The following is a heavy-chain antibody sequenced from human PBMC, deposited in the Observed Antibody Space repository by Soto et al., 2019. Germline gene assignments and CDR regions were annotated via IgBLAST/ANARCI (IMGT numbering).Heavy chain of an antibody. J-gene: IGHJ4*02. Sequence: ESGGGVVQPGRSLRLSCAASGFTFSSYAMHWVRQTPGKGLEWMAVMSYDGTNTYYADSVKGRFSITRDNSKNTLYLQMNSLRAEDSAVFYCARGGVAAAGTRRYYFDFWGQGTLVTVSS. CDR1: GFTFSSYA. V-gene: IGHV3-30-3*01. CDR2: MSYDGTNT. D-gene: IGHD6-13*01. CDR3: ARGGVAAAGTRRYYFDF.